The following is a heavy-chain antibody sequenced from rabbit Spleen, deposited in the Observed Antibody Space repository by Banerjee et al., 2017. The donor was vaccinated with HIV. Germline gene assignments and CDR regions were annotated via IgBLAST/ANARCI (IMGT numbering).Heavy chain of an antibody. CDR3: ARDIDDDYGLGYYGMDL. V-gene: IGHV1S45*01. Sequence: LEESGGGLVQPEGSLPLSGKASGFSFSSTYWICWVRQAPGKGLEWIACIYGGNSGSTYYASWAKGRFTISKASSTTVTLQMTSLTAADTATYFCARDIDDDYGLGYYGMDLWGPGTLVTVS. CDR2: IYGGNSGST. D-gene: IGHD2-1*01. CDR1: GFSFSSTYW. J-gene: IGHJ6*01.